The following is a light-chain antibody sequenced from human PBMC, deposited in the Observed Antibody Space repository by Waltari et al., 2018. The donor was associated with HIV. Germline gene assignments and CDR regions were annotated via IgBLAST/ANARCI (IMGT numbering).Light chain of an antibody. V-gene: IGLV2-14*01. CDR3: SSYTSSSTLEV. Sequence: QSALTQPSPVPGSPAPSLTIPRTGTRRDVGGDNYFSWYQQHPGKAPKLMIYEVSTRPSGVSNRFSGSKSGNTASLTISGLQAEDEADYYCSSYTSSSTLEVFGTGTKVTVL. CDR2: EVS. CDR1: RRDVGGDNY. J-gene: IGLJ1*01.